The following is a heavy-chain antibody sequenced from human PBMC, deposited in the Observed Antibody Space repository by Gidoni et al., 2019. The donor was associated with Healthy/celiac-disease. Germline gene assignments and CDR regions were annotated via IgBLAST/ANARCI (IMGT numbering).Heavy chain of an antibody. J-gene: IGHJ6*02. Sequence: EVQLVVSGGGLVQPGRSLRLSCTACGLPFGDYALRCVRQAPGKGLVWVGFIRSKAYGGTTEYAASVKGRFTISRDDSKSIAYLQMNSLKTEDTAVYYCTRELGYNWNDVDRYYYYGMDVWGQGTTVTVSS. V-gene: IGHV3-49*04. D-gene: IGHD1-1*01. CDR3: TRELGYNWNDVDRYYYYGMDV. CDR1: GLPFGDYA. CDR2: IRSKAYGGTT.